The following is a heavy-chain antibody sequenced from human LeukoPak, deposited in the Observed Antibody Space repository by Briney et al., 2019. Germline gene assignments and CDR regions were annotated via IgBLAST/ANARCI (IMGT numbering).Heavy chain of an antibody. CDR2: ISSGSTTI. D-gene: IGHD6-13*01. V-gene: IGHV3-48*04. CDR3: ARMWGSSWSYFDF. CDR1: GFTFSSYS. J-gene: IGHJ4*02. Sequence: AGGSLRLSCTASGFTFSSYSINWVRQAPGKGLEWVSYISSGSTTIYYADSVKGRFTISRDNAKNSLYLQMNSLRAEDTAVYYCARMWGSSWSYFDFWGQGTLVTVSS.